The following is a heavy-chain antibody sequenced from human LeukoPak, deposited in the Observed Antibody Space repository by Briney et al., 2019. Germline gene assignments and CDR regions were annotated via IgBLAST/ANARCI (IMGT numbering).Heavy chain of an antibody. J-gene: IGHJ3*02. CDR3: ATLTGGDDAFDI. D-gene: IGHD4-23*01. CDR2: VYYSGST. V-gene: IGHV4-59*01. Sequence: SGTLSLTYAVSGASISSYYWSWIRQPPGKGLQWIGYVYYSGSTNYNPSLKSRVTISVDTSKNQFSLKLNSVTPADTAVYYCATLTGGDDAFDIWGQGTMVTVSS. CDR1: GASISSYY.